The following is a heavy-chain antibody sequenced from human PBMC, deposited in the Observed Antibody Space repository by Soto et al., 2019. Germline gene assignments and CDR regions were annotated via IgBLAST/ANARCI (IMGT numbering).Heavy chain of an antibody. CDR1: GFPFTSYA. V-gene: IGHV3-30*09. CDR2: ISSDGSTI. J-gene: IGHJ4*02. D-gene: IGHD3-10*01. Sequence: QVLLVDSGGGVVHPGTSLTLSCAASGFPFTSYAMHWVRQTPEKGLQWLTIISSDGSTIHYVDSVKGRFAISRDNSQNTVYLQMNSLRAEDTAVYYCALGTGAGSFLIDYGGQGTLDNVSS. CDR3: ALGTGAGSFLIDY.